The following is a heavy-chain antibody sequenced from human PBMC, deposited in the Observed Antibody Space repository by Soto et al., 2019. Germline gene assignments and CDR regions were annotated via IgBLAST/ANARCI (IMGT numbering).Heavy chain of an antibody. J-gene: IGHJ4*02. Sequence: GGSLRLSCAVSGFTFRSSAMNWVRQAPGKGLEWVSGISWNSGSIGYADSVKGRFTISRDNAKNSLYLQMNSLRAEDTALYYCAKNQERELPRVIDFWGQGTLVTVSS. CDR1: GFTFRSSA. D-gene: IGHD1-7*01. CDR2: ISWNSGSI. CDR3: AKNQERELPRVIDF. V-gene: IGHV3-9*01.